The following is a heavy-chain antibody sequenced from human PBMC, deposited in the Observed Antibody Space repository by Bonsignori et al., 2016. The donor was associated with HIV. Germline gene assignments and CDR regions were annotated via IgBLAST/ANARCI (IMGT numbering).Heavy chain of an antibody. Sequence: WVRQAPGQGLEWMGGIIPIFGTANYAQKFQGRVTITADESTSTAYMELSSLRSEDTAVYYCAGITMVRGSRYYYMDVWGKGTTVTVSS. V-gene: IGHV1-69*01. J-gene: IGHJ6*03. CDR3: AGITMVRGSRYYYMDV. CDR2: IIPIFGTA. D-gene: IGHD3-10*01.